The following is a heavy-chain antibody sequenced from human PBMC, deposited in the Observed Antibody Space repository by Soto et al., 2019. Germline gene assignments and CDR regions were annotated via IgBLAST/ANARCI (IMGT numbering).Heavy chain of an antibody. Sequence: GGSLRLSCAASGFAFRDFAMHWVRQTPGKGLEWVSGITWNGVAMGYGDSVRGRFTISRDDAKNSLYLQMNSLRPEDTALYYCAKSFVPTDHLCGYMDLCGRGTSVTGSS. V-gene: IGHV3-9*01. CDR1: GFAFRDFA. CDR3: AKSFVPTDHLCGYMDL. D-gene: IGHD2-2*01. CDR2: ITWNGVAM. J-gene: IGHJ6*03.